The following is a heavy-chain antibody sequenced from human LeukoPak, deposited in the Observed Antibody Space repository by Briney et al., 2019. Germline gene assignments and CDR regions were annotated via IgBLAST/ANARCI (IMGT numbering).Heavy chain of an antibody. J-gene: IGHJ6*03. Sequence: SETLSLTCTVSGGSISSYYWSWIRQPAGKGLEWIGRIYTSGSTNYNPSLKSRVTMSVDTSKNQFSLKLSSVTAADTAVYYCARDRNLGVVVPAAIAEGYYYYYMDVWGKGTTVTVSS. V-gene: IGHV4-4*07. D-gene: IGHD2-2*02. CDR3: ARDRNLGVVVPAAIAEGYYYYYMDV. CDR2: IYTSGST. CDR1: GGSISSYY.